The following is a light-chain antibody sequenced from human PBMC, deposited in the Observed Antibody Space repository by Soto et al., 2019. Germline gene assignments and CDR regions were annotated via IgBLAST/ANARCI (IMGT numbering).Light chain of an antibody. Sequence: QSALTQPASVSGSPGQSIIISCTGTSSDVGDYNYVSWYQQYPGKAPKLMIYEGSKRPSGVSNRFSGSKSGNTASLTISGLQAEDEADYYCCSYAGSSTYVFGTGTKVTVL. CDR1: SSDVGDYNY. V-gene: IGLV2-23*01. CDR3: CSYAGSSTYV. CDR2: EGS. J-gene: IGLJ1*01.